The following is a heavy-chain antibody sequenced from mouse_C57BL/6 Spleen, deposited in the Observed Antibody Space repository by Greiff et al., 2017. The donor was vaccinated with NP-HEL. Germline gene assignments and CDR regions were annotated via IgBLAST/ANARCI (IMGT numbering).Heavy chain of an antibody. V-gene: IGHV1-4*01. Sequence: QVQLQQSGAELARPGASVKMSCKASGYTFTSYTMHWVKQRPGQGLEWIGYINPSSGYTKYNQKFKDKATLTADKSSSTAYMQLSSLTSEDSAVYYCARSRDYYGSSYYAMDYWGQGTSVTVSS. CDR1: GYTFTSYT. CDR2: INPSSGYT. CDR3: ARSRDYYGSSYYAMDY. D-gene: IGHD1-1*01. J-gene: IGHJ4*01.